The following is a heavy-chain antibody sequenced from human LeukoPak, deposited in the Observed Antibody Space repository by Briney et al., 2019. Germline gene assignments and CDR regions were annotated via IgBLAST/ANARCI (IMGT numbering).Heavy chain of an antibody. J-gene: IGHJ4*02. V-gene: IGHV4-34*01. D-gene: IGHD4-17*01. CDR1: GGSFSGYY. CDR2: INHSGST. Sequence: SETLSLTCAVYGGSFSGYYWSWIRQPPGKGLEWIGEINHSGSTNYNPSLKSRVTISVDTSKNQFSLRLSSVTAADTAVYYCARGVKRTVTARRLYFDYWVQGTLVTVSS. CDR3: ARGVKRTVTARRLYFDY.